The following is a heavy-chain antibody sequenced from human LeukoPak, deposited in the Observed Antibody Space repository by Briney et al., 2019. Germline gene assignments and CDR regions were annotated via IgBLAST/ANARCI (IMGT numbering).Heavy chain of an antibody. V-gene: IGHV1-2*06. CDR3: ARWAAMVTFFDY. J-gene: IGHJ4*02. CDR1: GYTFTGYY. Sequence: ASVKVSCKASGYTFTGYYMHWVRQAPGQGLEWMGRINPNSGGTNYAQKLQGRVTMTTDTSTSTAYMELRSLRSDDTAVYYCARWAAMVTFFDYWGQGTLVTVSS. CDR2: INPNSGGT. D-gene: IGHD5-18*01.